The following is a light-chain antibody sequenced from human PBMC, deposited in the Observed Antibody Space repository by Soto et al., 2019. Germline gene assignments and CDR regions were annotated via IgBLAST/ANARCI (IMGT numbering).Light chain of an antibody. J-gene: IGLJ2*01. CDR1: SSNIGAGYD. CDR2: GNS. V-gene: IGLV1-40*01. Sequence: QSVLTQPPSVSGAPGQRVTISCTGSSSNIGAGYDVHWYQQLPGTAPKLLIYGNSNRPSGVPDRFSGAKSGTSASLAITGLRAGDEADYYCQSYDRSLSGLVFGGGTKLTFL. CDR3: QSYDRSLSGLV.